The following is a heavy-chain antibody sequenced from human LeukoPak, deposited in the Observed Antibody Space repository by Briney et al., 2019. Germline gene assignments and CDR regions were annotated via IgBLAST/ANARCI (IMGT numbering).Heavy chain of an antibody. CDR2: IYTSGST. D-gene: IGHD2-2*01. CDR1: GGSISSYY. Sequence: PSETLSLTCTVSGGSISSYYWSWIRQPAGKGLEWIGRIYTSGSTNYNPSLKSRVTMSVDTSKNQFSLKLSSVTAADTAVYYCARGSEYRLLSVEFFDPWGQGTLVTVSS. J-gene: IGHJ5*02. V-gene: IGHV4-4*07. CDR3: ARGSEYRLLSVEFFDP.